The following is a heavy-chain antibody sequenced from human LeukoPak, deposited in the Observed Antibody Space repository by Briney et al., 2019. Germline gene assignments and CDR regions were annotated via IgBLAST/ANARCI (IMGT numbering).Heavy chain of an antibody. Sequence: GGSLRLSCAASGFTVSSNYMSWVRQAPGKGLEWVSVIYSGGSTYYADSVKGRFTISRDNSKNTLYLQMNSLRAEDTAVYYCARESSGGSYYGMDVWGQGTTVTVSS. D-gene: IGHD2-15*01. CDR1: GFTVSSNY. V-gene: IGHV3-53*01. CDR2: IYSGGST. J-gene: IGHJ6*02. CDR3: ARESSGGSYYGMDV.